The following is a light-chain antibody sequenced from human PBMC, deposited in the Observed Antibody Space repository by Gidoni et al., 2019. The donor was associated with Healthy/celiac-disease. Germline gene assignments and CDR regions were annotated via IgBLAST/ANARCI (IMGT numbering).Light chain of an antibody. CDR1: QGISNY. CDR2: AA. J-gene: IGKJ2*01. V-gene: IGKV1-16*02. CDR3: QQYNSYPHT. Sequence: DIQMTQSPSSLSASVGDRVTITCRASQGISNYLAWFQQKPGKAPKSLIYAASKFSGSGSGTDFTLTISSLQPEDFATYYCQQYNSYPHTFGQGTKLEIK.